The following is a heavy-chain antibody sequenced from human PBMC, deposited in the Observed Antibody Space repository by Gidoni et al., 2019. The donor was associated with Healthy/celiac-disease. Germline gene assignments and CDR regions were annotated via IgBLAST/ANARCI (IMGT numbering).Heavy chain of an antibody. Sequence: QLQLQESGPGLVKPSATLSLTCPVSGGSISSSSYYWGWFRQPPGKGLEWIGSTYYSGSTYYNPSLKSRVTISGDTSKNQFSLKLSSVTAADTAVYYCARQYYDSSGWIGLNWFDPWGQGTLVTVSS. D-gene: IGHD3-22*01. CDR1: GGSISSSSYY. CDR3: ARQYYDSSGWIGLNWFDP. CDR2: TYYSGST. J-gene: IGHJ5*02. V-gene: IGHV4-39*01.